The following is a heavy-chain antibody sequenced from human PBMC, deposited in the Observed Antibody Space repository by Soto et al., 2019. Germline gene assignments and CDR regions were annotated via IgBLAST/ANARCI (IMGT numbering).Heavy chain of an antibody. CDR2: IYYSGST. Sequence: PSETLSLTCTVSGGSISSSSYYWGWIRQPPGKGLEWIGSIYYSGSTYYNPSLKSRVTISVDTSKNQFPVKLSSVTAADTAVYYCARGGGSGYYYVILWAFDYWGQGTLVTVSS. CDR1: GGSISSSSYY. CDR3: ARGGGSGYYYVILWAFDY. J-gene: IGHJ4*02. D-gene: IGHD3-22*01. V-gene: IGHV4-39*01.